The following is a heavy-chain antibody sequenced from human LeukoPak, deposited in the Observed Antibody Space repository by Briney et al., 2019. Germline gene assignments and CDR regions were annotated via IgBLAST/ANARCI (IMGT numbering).Heavy chain of an antibody. CDR2: FDPEDGET. CDR1: GYTLTELS. D-gene: IGHD2-15*01. V-gene: IGHV1-24*01. J-gene: IGHJ3*02. CDR3: QVVAATHRAFDI. Sequence: EASVKVSCKVSGYTLTELSMHWVRQAPGKGLEWMGGFDPEDGETIYAQKFQGRVTMTEDTSTDTAYMELSSLRSEDTAVYYCQVVAATHRAFDIWGQGTMVTVSS.